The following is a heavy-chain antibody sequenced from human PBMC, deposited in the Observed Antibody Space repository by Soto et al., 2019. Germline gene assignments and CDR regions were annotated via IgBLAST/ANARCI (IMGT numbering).Heavy chain of an antibody. J-gene: IGHJ5*01. V-gene: IGHV6-1*01. CDR3: ARLIGNSWLDS. Sequence: QVQLQQSGPGLVKPSQTLSLTCAISGDSLSTDSDNWDWIRQSPSRGLEWLGRTYYRSKWYNDYAVSVKGRITVNPDTSNNQLSLQLNSMSPDDTAVYYCARLIGNSWLDSWGQGTLVTVSS. CDR2: TYYRSKWYN. D-gene: IGHD2-8*01. CDR1: GDSLSTDSDN.